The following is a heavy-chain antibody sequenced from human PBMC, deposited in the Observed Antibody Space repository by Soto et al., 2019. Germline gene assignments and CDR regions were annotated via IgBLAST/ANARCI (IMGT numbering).Heavy chain of an antibody. CDR2: ISTSGGNT. J-gene: IGHJ4*02. CDR3: AKDAVLWFGESAMGY. CDR1: GFTFSNCG. V-gene: IGHV3-23*01. Sequence: EVQLLESGGGLVQPGGSLRLACTASGFTFSNCGMSWVRQAPGKGLEWVSSISTSGGNTYYADSVKGRFTISRDNSKKILYLQMNSLRAEDTAVYYCAKDAVLWFGESAMGYWGQGTLVTVSS. D-gene: IGHD3-10*01.